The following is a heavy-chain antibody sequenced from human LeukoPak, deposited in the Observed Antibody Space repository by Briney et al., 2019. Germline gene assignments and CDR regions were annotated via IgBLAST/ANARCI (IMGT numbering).Heavy chain of an antibody. CDR2: ISSSGSTI. D-gene: IGHD4-17*01. J-gene: IGHJ4*02. Sequence: GGFLRLSCAASGFTFSDYYMSWIRQAPGKGLEWVSYISSSGSTIYYADSVKGRFTISRDNAKNSLYLQMNSLRAEDTAVYYCARDSPFYGDYVDYWGQGTLVTVSS. CDR1: GFTFSDYY. CDR3: ARDSPFYGDYVDY. V-gene: IGHV3-11*01.